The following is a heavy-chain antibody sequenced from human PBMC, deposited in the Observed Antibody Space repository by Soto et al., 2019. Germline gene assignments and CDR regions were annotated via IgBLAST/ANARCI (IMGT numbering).Heavy chain of an antibody. Sequence: GGSLRLSCAASGFTVSSNYMSWVRQAPGKGLEWVSVIYSGGSTYYADSVKGRFTISRDNSKNTLYLQMNSLRAEDTAVYYCASKLRFLEWLPDYYGMDVWGQGTTVTVSS. D-gene: IGHD3-3*01. CDR1: GFTVSSNY. CDR2: IYSGGST. J-gene: IGHJ6*02. V-gene: IGHV3-53*01. CDR3: ASKLRFLEWLPDYYGMDV.